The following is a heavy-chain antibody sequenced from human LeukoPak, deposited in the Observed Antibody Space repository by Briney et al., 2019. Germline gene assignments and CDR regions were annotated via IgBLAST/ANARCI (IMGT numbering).Heavy chain of an antibody. CDR1: GFTFSSYW. D-gene: IGHD6-13*01. J-gene: IGHJ4*02. V-gene: IGHV3-7*03. CDR2: IKQDGSEK. Sequence: GGSLRLSCAASGFTFSSYWMSWVRQAPGKGLEWVANIKQDGSEKYYVDSVKGRFTISRDNAKNSLYLQMNSLRAEDTAVYYCATNPIAAAGSRVVVRYFDYWGQGTLVTVSS. CDR3: ATNPIAAAGSRVVVRYFDY.